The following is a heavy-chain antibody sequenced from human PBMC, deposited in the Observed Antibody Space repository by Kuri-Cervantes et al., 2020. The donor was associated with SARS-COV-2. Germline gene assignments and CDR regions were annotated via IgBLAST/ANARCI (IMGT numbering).Heavy chain of an antibody. V-gene: IGHV4-34*01. CDR3: ARAVKRFDY. J-gene: IGHJ4*02. CDR1: GGSSSGYY. D-gene: IGHD2/OR15-2a*01. Sequence: SETLSLTCAVYGGSSSGYYWSWIRQPPGKGLEWIGEINHSGSTNYNPSLRSRVTISVDTSKNQFSLKLSSVTAGDTAVYYCARAVKRFDYWGQGTLVPSPQ. CDR2: INHSGST.